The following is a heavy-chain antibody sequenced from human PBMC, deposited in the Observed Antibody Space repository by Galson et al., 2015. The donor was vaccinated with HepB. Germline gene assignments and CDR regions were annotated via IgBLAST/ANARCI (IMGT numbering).Heavy chain of an antibody. V-gene: IGHV3-30-3*01. CDR3: ARDGGYCSSTSCYDSAALDY. CDR2: ISYDGSNK. J-gene: IGHJ4*02. CDR1: GFTFSSYA. D-gene: IGHD2-2*01. Sequence: SLRLSCAASGFTFSSYAMHWVRQAPGKGLEWVAVISYDGSNKYYADSVKGRFTISRDNSKNTLYLQMNSLRAEDTAVYYCARDGGYCSSTSCYDSAALDYWGQGTLVTVSS.